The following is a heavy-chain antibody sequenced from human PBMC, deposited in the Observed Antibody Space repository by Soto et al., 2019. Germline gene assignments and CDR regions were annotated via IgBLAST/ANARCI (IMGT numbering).Heavy chain of an antibody. Sequence: ETLSLTCAVYGGSFSGYYWSWIRQPPGKGLEWIGEINHSGSTNYNPSLKSRVTISVDTSKNQFSLKLSSVTAADTAVYYCARHTVRDYWGQGTLVTVSS. CDR3: ARHTVRDY. CDR1: GGSFSGYY. CDR2: INHSGST. J-gene: IGHJ4*02. V-gene: IGHV4-34*01.